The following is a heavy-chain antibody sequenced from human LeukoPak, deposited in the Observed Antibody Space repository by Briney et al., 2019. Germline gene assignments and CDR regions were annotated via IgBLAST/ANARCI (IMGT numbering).Heavy chain of an antibody. Sequence: ASETLSLTCTVSGGSIRRYYWTWIRQPPGKGLEWIGYIYDSGSTDYNPSLKSRVTISVDTSKNQISLKVNSVTAADTAVYYCARAGAVGGYYSSPAPSNFDQWGQGTLVTVSS. J-gene: IGHJ4*02. V-gene: IGHV4-59*01. CDR2: IYDSGST. CDR1: GGSIRRYY. CDR3: ARAGAVGGYYSSPAPSNFDQ. D-gene: IGHD3-22*01.